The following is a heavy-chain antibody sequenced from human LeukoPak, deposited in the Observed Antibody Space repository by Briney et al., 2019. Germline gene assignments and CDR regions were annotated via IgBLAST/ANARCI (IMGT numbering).Heavy chain of an antibody. J-gene: IGHJ6*02. CDR1: GFTFSSYS. Sequence: PGGSLRLSCAASGFTFSSYSMNWVRQAPGKGLEWVSSISSSSSYIYYADSVKGRFTISRDNAKNSLYLQMNSLRAEDTAVYYCARHDSSGYYYGVDYYYYGMDVWGQGTTVTVSS. D-gene: IGHD3-22*01. V-gene: IGHV3-21*01. CDR3: ARHDSSGYYYGVDYYYYGMDV. CDR2: ISSSSSYI.